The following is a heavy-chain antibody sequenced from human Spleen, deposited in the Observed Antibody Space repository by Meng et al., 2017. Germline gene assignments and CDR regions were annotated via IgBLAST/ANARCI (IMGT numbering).Heavy chain of an antibody. V-gene: IGHV3-15*01. D-gene: IGHD3-22*01. CDR1: GFTFINAW. Sequence: GESLKISCAASGFTFINAWMSWVRQAPGKGLEWVGRIKSETDGGTTNYAAPVKTRFTISRDDSKNTLYLQMNSLKTDDTAVYYCTTGLIVPVGFDIWGQGTMVTVSS. J-gene: IGHJ3*02. CDR2: IKSETDGGTT. CDR3: TTGLIVPVGFDI.